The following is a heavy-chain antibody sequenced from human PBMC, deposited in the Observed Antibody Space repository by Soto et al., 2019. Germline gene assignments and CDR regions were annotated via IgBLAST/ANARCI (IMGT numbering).Heavy chain of an antibody. J-gene: IGHJ4*02. CDR1: GGSVSSGSYY. V-gene: IGHV4-61*01. Sequence: QVQLQESGPGLVKPSETLSLTCTVSGGSVSSGSYYWSWIRQPPGKGLEWIGYIYYSGSTNYNPSLKSRVTISVDTSKHQFSLKLSSVTAADTAVYYCARGEYRYGTYYFDYWGQGTLVTVSS. CDR2: IYYSGST. D-gene: IGHD1-1*01. CDR3: ARGEYRYGTYYFDY.